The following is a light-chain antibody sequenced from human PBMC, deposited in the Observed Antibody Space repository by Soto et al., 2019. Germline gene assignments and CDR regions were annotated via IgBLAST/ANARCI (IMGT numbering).Light chain of an antibody. V-gene: IGKV3-20*01. Sequence: ESVLTRSPGTLSLSPGERATLSCRASQSVTSSYLAWYQQKPGQAPRLLIYGASSRATGIPARFSGSGSGTDFTLTISRLEPEDFAVYYCQQYGSSGTFGQGTKVDIK. J-gene: IGKJ1*01. CDR3: QQYGSSGT. CDR1: QSVTSSY. CDR2: GAS.